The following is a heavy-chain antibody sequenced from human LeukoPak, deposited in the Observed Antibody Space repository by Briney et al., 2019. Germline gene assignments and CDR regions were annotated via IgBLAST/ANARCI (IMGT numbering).Heavy chain of an antibody. CDR3: ARGQAIQLWLTDYYYCMDV. CDR2: TYYRSKWYN. CDR1: GDSVSSNSAA. J-gene: IGHJ6*02. D-gene: IGHD5-18*01. Sequence: SQTLSLTWAISGDSVSSNSAAWNWIRQSPSRGLEWLGRTYYRSKWYNDYAVSVKSRITINPDTSKNQFSLQLNSVTPEDTAVYYCARGQAIQLWLTDYYYCMDVWGQGTTVTVSS. V-gene: IGHV6-1*01.